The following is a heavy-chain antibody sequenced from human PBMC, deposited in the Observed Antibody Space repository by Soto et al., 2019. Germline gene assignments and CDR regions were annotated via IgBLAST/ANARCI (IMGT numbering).Heavy chain of an antibody. CDR3: ARERYCSGGSCLVFDY. CDR1: GFTFSSYW. V-gene: IGHV3-7*03. J-gene: IGHJ4*02. CDR2: IKQDGSEK. D-gene: IGHD2-15*01. Sequence: PGGSLRLSCAASGFTFSSYWMSWVRQAPGKGLEWVANIKQDGSEKYYVDSVKGRFTISRDNAKNSLYLQMNSLRAEDTAVYYCARERYCSGGSCLVFDYWGQGTVVTVSS.